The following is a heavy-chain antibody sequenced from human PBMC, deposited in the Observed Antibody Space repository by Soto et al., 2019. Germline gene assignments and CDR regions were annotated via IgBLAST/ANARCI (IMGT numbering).Heavy chain of an antibody. J-gene: IGHJ4*02. CDR3: ARHRVWWGTTFVP. Sequence: SETLSLTCTVSGGSISSYYWSWIRQPPGKGLEWIGYIYYSGSTNYNPSLKSRVTISVDTSKNQFSLKLSSVTAADTAVYYCARHRVWWGTTFVPWGQGTLVTVSS. CDR1: GGSISSYY. V-gene: IGHV4-59*08. D-gene: IGHD1-7*01. CDR2: IYYSGST.